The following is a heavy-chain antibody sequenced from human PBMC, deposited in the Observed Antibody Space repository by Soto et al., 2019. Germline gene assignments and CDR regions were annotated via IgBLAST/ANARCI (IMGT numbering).Heavy chain of an antibody. J-gene: IGHJ6*02. Sequence: GGSLRLSCAASGLTFSTYAMSWVRQAPGKGLEWVGRIKRKIDGEKTDYAAPVKGRFTISRDDSKNTLYVQMNSLKADDTAVYYCTTGSVEGVWGQGTTVTVSS. D-gene: IGHD2-15*01. CDR1: GLTFSTYA. CDR2: IKRKIDGEKT. CDR3: TTGSVEGV. V-gene: IGHV3-15*01.